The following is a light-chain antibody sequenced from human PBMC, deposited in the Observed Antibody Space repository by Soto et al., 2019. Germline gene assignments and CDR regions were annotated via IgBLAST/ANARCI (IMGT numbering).Light chain of an antibody. CDR3: NSYTSSRTYV. CDR1: SSDVGTYNS. V-gene: IGLV2-14*01. Sequence: QSALTQPASVSGSPGQSITISCTGTSSDVGTYNSVSWYQQHPGKAPKLMIYEVINRPSGVSNRFSGSKSGDTASLTISGLQAEDEADYYCNSYTSSRTYVFGTGTKLTVL. CDR2: EVI. J-gene: IGLJ1*01.